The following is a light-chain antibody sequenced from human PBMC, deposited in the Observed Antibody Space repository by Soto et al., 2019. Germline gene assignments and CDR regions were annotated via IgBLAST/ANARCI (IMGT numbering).Light chain of an antibody. CDR3: QQFGTTSAT. J-gene: IGKJ2*01. Sequence: EVVLTQYPGTLSLSPGERATLSCKTSQRISSNYLAWYQQKPGQAPRLLIYGATSRATGFPDRFSGSGSGTDFTLTISRLEPEDFAVYYCQQFGTTSATFGQGTKLEIK. CDR2: GAT. V-gene: IGKV3-20*01. CDR1: QRISSNY.